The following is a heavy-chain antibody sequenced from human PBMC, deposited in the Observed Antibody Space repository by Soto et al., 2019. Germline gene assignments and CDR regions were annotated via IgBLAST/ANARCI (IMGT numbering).Heavy chain of an antibody. Sequence: EVQLVESGGGLVKPGGSLRLSCAASGFTFSSYSMNWVRQAPGKGLEWVSSISSSSSYIYYADSVKGRFTISRDNAKNSLYLQMNSLRAEDTAVYYCARDPDHDYVWGSYRYTGPFDYWGQGTLVTVSS. D-gene: IGHD3-16*02. J-gene: IGHJ4*02. CDR2: ISSSSSYI. CDR1: GFTFSSYS. V-gene: IGHV3-21*01. CDR3: ARDPDHDYVWGSYRYTGPFDY.